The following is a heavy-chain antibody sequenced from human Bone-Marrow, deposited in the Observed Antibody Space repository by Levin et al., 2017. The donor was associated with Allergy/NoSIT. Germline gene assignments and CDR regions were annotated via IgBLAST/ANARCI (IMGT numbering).Heavy chain of an antibody. CDR1: GFTVGSYY. V-gene: IGHV3-66*01. D-gene: IGHD6-13*01. CDR2: IYSDGRT. CDR3: ARGGGYSSTWTSYYFDY. Sequence: GESLKISCAASGFTVGSYYMSWVRQAPGKRLEWVSVIYSDGRTFYADSVRGRFTISRDDSKNTLYLQMSSLRDEDTAVYYCARGGGYSSTWTSYYFDYWGQGTLVTVSS. J-gene: IGHJ4*02.